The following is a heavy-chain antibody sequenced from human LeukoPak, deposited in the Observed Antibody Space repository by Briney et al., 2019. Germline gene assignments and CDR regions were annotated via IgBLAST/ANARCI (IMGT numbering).Heavy chain of an antibody. D-gene: IGHD3-22*01. CDR1: GFTVSSNY. V-gene: IGHV3-53*01. Sequence: GGSLRLSCAASGFTVSSNYMSWVREAPGNRLEWVSVIYSGGSTYYADSVKGRFTISRDNSKNTLYLQMNSLRAEDTAVYYCARDYGSGYSDYWGQGTLVTVSS. CDR3: ARDYGSGYSDY. J-gene: IGHJ4*02. CDR2: IYSGGST.